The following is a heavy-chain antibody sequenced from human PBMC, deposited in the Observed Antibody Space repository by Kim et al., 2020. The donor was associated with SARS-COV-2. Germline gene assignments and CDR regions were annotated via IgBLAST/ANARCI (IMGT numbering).Heavy chain of an antibody. CDR2: IRSKANGYAT. V-gene: IGHV3-73*01. Sequence: GGSLRLSCAASGFTFSGSAMHWVRQASGKGLEWVGRIRSKANGYATAYAASVKGRFTISRDDSKNTAYLQMNSLKTEDTAVYYCTSVPGTTLAFCDAFDIWGDGAMGPASS. J-gene: IGHJ3*02. CDR3: TSVPGTTLAFCDAFDI. CDR1: GFTFSGSA. D-gene: IGHD1-1*01.